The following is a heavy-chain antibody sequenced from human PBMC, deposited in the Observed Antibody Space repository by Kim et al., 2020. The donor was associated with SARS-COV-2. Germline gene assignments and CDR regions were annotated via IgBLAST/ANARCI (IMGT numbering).Heavy chain of an antibody. CDR1: GFTFDDYA. CDR2: ISWDGGST. V-gene: IGHV3-43D*03. J-gene: IGHJ4*02. D-gene: IGHD2-2*01. Sequence: GGSLRLSCAASGFTFDDYAMHWVRQAPGKGLEWVSLISWDGGSTYYADSVKGRFTISRDNSKNSLYLQMNSLRAEDTALYYCAKDVVPAATTLLDYWGQGTLVTVSS. CDR3: AKDVVPAATTLLDY.